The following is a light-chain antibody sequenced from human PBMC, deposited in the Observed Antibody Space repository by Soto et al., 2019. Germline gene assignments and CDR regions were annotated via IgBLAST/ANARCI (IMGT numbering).Light chain of an antibody. CDR1: RDDVGGYNY. CDR3: NSYVTSNVVV. CDR2: EVT. Sequence: QSGLTQPPSASGSLGQAVTISCTGTRDDVGGYNYVSWYQQHPGKAPRLILYEVTKRPSGAPARFSGSKSGNTASLTVSGLQAEDEAVYYCNSYVTSNVVVFGGGTKLTVL. J-gene: IGLJ2*01. V-gene: IGLV2-8*01.